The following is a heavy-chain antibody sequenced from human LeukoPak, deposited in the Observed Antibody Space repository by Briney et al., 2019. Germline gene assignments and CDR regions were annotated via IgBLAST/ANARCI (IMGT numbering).Heavy chain of an antibody. CDR3: ARVGQWLVPEEYYFDY. CDR2: ISSSSSYI. CDR1: GFTFSRYS. Sequence: GGPMRLSRAAFGFTFSRYSLNLVRQAPGTGLEWVSSISSSSSYIYQADSVKGRFTISRDNAKNSLYLQMNSLRAEDTAVYYCARVGQWLVPEEYYFDYWGQGTLVTVSS. D-gene: IGHD6-19*01. V-gene: IGHV3-21*01. J-gene: IGHJ4*02.